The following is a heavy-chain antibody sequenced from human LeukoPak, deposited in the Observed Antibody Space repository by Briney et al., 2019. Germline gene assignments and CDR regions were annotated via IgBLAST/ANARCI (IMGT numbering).Heavy chain of an antibody. CDR3: AGGHDSSGYPYVP. V-gene: IGHV4-4*07. CDR2: IYTSGST. Sequence: PSETLSLTCTVSDGSISNYYWSWIRQPAAKGLEWIGRIYTSGSTDYNPSLKSRVTLSVDTSKNQFSLKLSSVTAADTAVYYCAGGHDSSGYPYVPWGQGTLVTVSS. CDR1: DGSISNYY. D-gene: IGHD3-22*01. J-gene: IGHJ5*02.